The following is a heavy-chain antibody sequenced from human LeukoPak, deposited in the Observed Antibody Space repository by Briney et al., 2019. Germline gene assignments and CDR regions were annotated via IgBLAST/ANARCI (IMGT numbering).Heavy chain of an antibody. CDR1: GFTFSSYA. CDR2: ISSNGGST. CDR3: ARDRDSSGYYYVGPDY. V-gene: IGHV3-64*01. Sequence: GGSLRLSCAASGFTFSSYAMHWVRQAPGQGLEDVSAISSNGGSTYYANSVKGRFTISRDNSKNTLYLQMGSLRAEDMAVYYCARDRDSSGYYYVGPDYWGQGTLVTVSS. D-gene: IGHD3-22*01. J-gene: IGHJ4*02.